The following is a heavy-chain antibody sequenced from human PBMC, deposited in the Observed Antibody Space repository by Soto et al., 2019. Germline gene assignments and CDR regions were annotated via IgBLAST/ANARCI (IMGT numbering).Heavy chain of an antibody. CDR1: GASINNNDYY. Sequence: PSETLSLTCTVSGASINNNDYYWSWIRQTPGKGLEWIGYVYYSGTTDYIPSLKSRLSMSVDKSQNQFTLKLNSVTAADTATYYCARMSYFYDKWYFDLWGRGTLVTVSS. D-gene: IGHD3-22*01. J-gene: IGHJ2*01. CDR2: VYYSGTT. V-gene: IGHV4-30-4*01. CDR3: ARMSYFYDKWYFDL.